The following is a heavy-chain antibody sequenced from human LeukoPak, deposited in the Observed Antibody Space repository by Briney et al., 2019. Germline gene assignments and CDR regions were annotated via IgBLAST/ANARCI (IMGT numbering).Heavy chain of an antibody. V-gene: IGHV3-30*01. Sequence: GGSLRLSCAASGFTFSSYAMYWVRQAPGKGLGWVAGTSYDGRNQYYADSVKGRFTVSRDNSKNTLSLQMNSLRPEDTAVYYCARDRDRGILTGYCLDWGQGTLVAVSS. D-gene: IGHD3-9*01. CDR2: TSYDGRNQ. CDR1: GFTFSSYA. J-gene: IGHJ4*02. CDR3: ARDRDRGILTGYCLD.